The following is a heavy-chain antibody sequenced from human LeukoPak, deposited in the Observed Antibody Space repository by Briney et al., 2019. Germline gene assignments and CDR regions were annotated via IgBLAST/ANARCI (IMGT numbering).Heavy chain of an antibody. V-gene: IGHV3-30*18. J-gene: IGHJ4*02. CDR1: GFTFSSYG. Sequence: GGSLRLSCAASGFTFSSYGMHWVRQAPGKGLEWVAVISYDGSNKYYADSVKGRFTISRDNSKNTLYLQMNSLRAEDTAVYYCAKGRNPVFDYWGQGTLVTVSS. CDR2: ISYDGSNK. CDR3: AKGRNPVFDY.